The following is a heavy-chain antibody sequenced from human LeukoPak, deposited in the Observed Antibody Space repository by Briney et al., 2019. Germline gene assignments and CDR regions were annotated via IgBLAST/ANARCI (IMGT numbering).Heavy chain of an antibody. J-gene: IGHJ6*02. CDR2: IWYDGSNK. CDR1: GFTFSSYG. D-gene: IGHD2/OR15-2a*01. V-gene: IGHV3-33*01. Sequence: GGSLRLSCAASGFTFSSYGMHWVRQAPGRGLEWVAVIWYDGSNKYYADSVKGRFTISRDNSKNTLYLQMNSLRAEDTAVYYCARDRVLRTLYYYYYYGMDVWGQGTTVTVSS. CDR3: ARDRVLRTLYYYYYYGMDV.